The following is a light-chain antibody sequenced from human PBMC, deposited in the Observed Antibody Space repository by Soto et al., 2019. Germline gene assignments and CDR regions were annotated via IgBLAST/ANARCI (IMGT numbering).Light chain of an antibody. CDR1: SSDGGGYDF. CDR3: SSYTIISTYV. Sequence: QSVLTQPASVSGSPGQSITISCTGTSSDGGGYDFVSWYQHHPGKAPRLMIYDVSLRPSGVSDRFSASKSGNTVSLTISGLLAEDEADYYCSSYTIISTYVFGTGTKLTVL. CDR2: DVS. J-gene: IGLJ1*01. V-gene: IGLV2-14*03.